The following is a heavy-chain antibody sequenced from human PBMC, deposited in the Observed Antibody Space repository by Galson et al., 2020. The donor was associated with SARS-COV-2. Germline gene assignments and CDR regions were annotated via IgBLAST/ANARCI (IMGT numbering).Heavy chain of an antibody. CDR1: GGSFSGHY. CDR2: ITQSGSV. Sequence: SETLSLTCAVYGGSFSGHYWSWIRQSPGKGLEWIGEITQSGSVNYNPSLKSRVTISADTSKNQFSLELRSVTAADTAVYYCSRGLFQTTMVIVVFTSGSFYFVSWGQGTWVSVSS. D-gene: IGHD3-22*01. CDR3: SRGLFQTTMVIVVFTSGSFYFVS. J-gene: IGHJ4*02. V-gene: IGHV4-34*01.